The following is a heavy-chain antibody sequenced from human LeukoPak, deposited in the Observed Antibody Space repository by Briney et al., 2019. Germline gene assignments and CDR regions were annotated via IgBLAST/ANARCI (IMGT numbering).Heavy chain of an antibody. Sequence: PGGSLRLSCTASGFSFGDYAMSWFRQAPGKGLEWVGRIKSKTNGGTTDYAAPVKGRFTISRDDSKDTLYLQMNSLKTEDTAVYYCTTHLRSSGGFDYWGQGTLVTVSP. D-gene: IGHD3-10*01. J-gene: IGHJ4*02. CDR3: TTHLRSSGGFDY. CDR1: GFSFGDYA. V-gene: IGHV3-15*01. CDR2: IKSKTNGGTT.